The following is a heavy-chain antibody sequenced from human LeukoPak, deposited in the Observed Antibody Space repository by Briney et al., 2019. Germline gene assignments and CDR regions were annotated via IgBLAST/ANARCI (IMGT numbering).Heavy chain of an antibody. J-gene: IGHJ4*02. CDR1: GFTFDGFA. Sequence: GRSLRLSCAASGFTFDGFAMHWVRQVPGKGLEWVSGISWNSGGIVYADSVKGRFTISKDSAKNSLFLQMNSLRPEDTALYYCAKSLWSSSSGYFDYWGQGALVTVTS. CDR3: AKSLWSSSSGYFDY. V-gene: IGHV3-9*01. CDR2: ISWNSGGI. D-gene: IGHD6-6*01.